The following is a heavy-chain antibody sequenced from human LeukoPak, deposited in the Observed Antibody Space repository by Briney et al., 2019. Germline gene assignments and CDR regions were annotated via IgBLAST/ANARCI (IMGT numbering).Heavy chain of an antibody. D-gene: IGHD6-19*01. CDR3: ARDMFSSGPDYFFEY. V-gene: IGHV1-18*01. CDR1: GYTFTSYG. CDR2: ISAYNGNT. Sequence: ASVKVSCKASGYTFTSYGISWVRQAPGQGLEWMGWISAYNGNTNYAQRFQDRVAVTTDTSTSTAYVELRRLRSDDTAVYYCARDMFSSGPDYFFEYWGQGTLVTVSS. J-gene: IGHJ4*02.